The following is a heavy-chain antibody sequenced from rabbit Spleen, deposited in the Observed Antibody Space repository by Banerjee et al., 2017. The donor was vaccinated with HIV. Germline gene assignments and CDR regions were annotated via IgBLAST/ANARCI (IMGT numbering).Heavy chain of an antibody. CDR3: VRGASSSGYYSL. Sequence: QEHLKESGGGLVQPGGSLKLSCTASGFDLNTYGLSWVRQAPGKGLEWIAYIDPVFGATYYAPWVNGRFTISSQNAQNTLYLQLNSLTAADTATYFCVRGASSSGYYSLWGPGTLVTVS. CDR2: IDPVFGAT. CDR1: GFDLNTYG. J-gene: IGHJ4*01. D-gene: IGHD1-1*01. V-gene: IGHV1S47*01.